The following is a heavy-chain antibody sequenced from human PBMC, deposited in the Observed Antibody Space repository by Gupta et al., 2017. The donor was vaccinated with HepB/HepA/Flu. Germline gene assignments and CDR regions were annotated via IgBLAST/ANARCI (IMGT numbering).Heavy chain of an antibody. Sequence: EVQLVESGGGLVKPGGSLRLSCAASGFTFSSYSMNWVRQAPGTGLEWISSISSSSSHIYYADSVKGRFTISRDNAENSLYLQMNSLRAEDTAVYYCARAVDCSITSCSILLGFYYYMDVWGKGSTVTVSS. D-gene: IGHD2-2*01. CDR2: ISSSSSHI. CDR3: ARAVDCSITSCSILLGFYYYMDV. J-gene: IGHJ6*03. V-gene: IGHV3-21*01. CDR1: GFTFSSYS.